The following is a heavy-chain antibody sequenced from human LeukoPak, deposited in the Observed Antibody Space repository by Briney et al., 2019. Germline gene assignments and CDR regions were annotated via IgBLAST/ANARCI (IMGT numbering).Heavy chain of an antibody. CDR2: IIPIFGTA. CDR3: ARTGGWYFAKFDP. V-gene: IGHV1-69*13. D-gene: IGHD6-19*01. Sequence: ASVKVSCKASGGTFSSYAISWVRQAPGQGLEWMGGIIPIFGTANYAQKFQGRVTITADESTSTAYMELSSLRSEDTAVYYCARTGGWYFAKFDPWGQGTLVTVSS. J-gene: IGHJ5*02. CDR1: GGTFSSYA.